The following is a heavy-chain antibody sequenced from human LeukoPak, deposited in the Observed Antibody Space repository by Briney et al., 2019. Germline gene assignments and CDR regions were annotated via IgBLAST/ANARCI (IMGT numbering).Heavy chain of an antibody. J-gene: IGHJ4*02. CDR1: GFTFNIYG. Sequence: PGGSLRLSCAASGFTFNIYGMHWVRQAPGKGPEWVAFIRNDGRDKYYVDSVKGRFTISRDNSRNTLYLQMNSLKTEDTAVYYCAKDVAQYFDYWGQGTLVTVSS. CDR3: AKDVAQYFDY. CDR2: IRNDGRDK. V-gene: IGHV3-30*02.